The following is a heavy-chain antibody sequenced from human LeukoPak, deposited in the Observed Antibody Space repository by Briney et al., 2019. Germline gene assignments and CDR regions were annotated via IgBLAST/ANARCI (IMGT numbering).Heavy chain of an antibody. D-gene: IGHD3-22*01. J-gene: IGHJ4*02. CDR2: INSDGNST. V-gene: IGHV3-74*01. Sequence: PGGSLRLSCAASGFTFNRYWMHWVCQAPGKGLVWVSRINSDGNSTSYADSVKGRFTISRDNAKNTLYLQMNSLRAEDTAVYYCARAYYDSSGRYFYYWGQGTLVTVSS. CDR3: ARAYYDSSGRYFYY. CDR1: GFTFNRYW.